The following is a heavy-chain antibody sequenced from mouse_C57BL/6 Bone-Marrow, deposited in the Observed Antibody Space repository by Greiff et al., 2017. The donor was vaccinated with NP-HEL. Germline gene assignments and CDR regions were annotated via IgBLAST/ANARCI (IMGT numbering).Heavy chain of an antibody. V-gene: IGHV1-72*01. CDR3: TRYYYGSSSFDY. J-gene: IGHJ2*01. Sequence: QVQLQQSGAELVKPGASVKLSCKASGYTFTSYLMHWVKQRPGRGLEWIGRIDPNSGGTKYNEKFKSKATLTVDKPASKAYMQLNSLTSEDSAVYYCTRYYYGSSSFDYWGQGTTLTVSS. CDR2: IDPNSGGT. CDR1: GYTFTSYL. D-gene: IGHD1-1*01.